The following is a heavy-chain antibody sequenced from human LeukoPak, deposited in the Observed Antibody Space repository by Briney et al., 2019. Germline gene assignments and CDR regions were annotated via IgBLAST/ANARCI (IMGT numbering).Heavy chain of an antibody. CDR2: IKQDGSEK. Sequence: PGGSLRLSCAASGFTFSSYWVSWVRQAPGKGLEWVANIKQDGSEKYYVDSVKGRFTISRDNAKNSLYLQMNSLRAEDTAVYYCASHMHTDVGMDVWGQGTTVTVSS. V-gene: IGHV3-7*01. CDR3: ASHMHTDVGMDV. J-gene: IGHJ6*02. D-gene: IGHD2-2*01. CDR1: GFTFSSYW.